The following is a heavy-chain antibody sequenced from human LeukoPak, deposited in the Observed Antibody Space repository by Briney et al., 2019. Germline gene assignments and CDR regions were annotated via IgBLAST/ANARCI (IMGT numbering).Heavy chain of an antibody. CDR3: ARGDYGDPAQITDY. J-gene: IGHJ4*02. CDR1: GYTFTSYA. V-gene: IGHV7-4-1*02. Sequence: ASVKVSCKASGYTFTSYAMNWVRQAPGQGLEWTGWINTNTGNPTYAQGFTGRFVFSLDTSVSTAYLQISSLKAEDTAVYYCARGDYGDPAQITDYWGQGTLVTVSS. D-gene: IGHD4-17*01. CDR2: INTNTGNP.